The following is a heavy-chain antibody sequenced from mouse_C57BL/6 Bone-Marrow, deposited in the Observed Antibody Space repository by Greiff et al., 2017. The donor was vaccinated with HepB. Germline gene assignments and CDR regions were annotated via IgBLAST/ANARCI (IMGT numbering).Heavy chain of an antibody. J-gene: IGHJ2*01. Sequence: VQLKQSGPELVKPGASVKISCKASGYSFTGYYMNWVKQSPEKSLEWIGEINPSTGGTTYNQKFKAKATLTVDKSSSTAYMQLKSLTSEDSAVYYCARSGYYEIFDYWGQGTTLTVSS. CDR3: ARSGYYEIFDY. CDR2: INPSTGGT. D-gene: IGHD2-3*01. V-gene: IGHV1-42*01. CDR1: GYSFTGYY.